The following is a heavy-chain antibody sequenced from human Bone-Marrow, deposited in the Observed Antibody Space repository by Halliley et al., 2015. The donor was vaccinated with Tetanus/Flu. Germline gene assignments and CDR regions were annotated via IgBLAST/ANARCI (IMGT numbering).Heavy chain of an antibody. V-gene: IGHV3-23*01. J-gene: IGHJ2*01. Sequence: LSLTCAASGFTFSHYAMSWVRQAPGKGLEWVSTISGSGDSTYYADSVKGRFTISRDNSKSTLYVQMSRLRGDDTAVYFCAKDLSRNNYWYFDIWGRGTLLTVSS. CDR2: ISGSGDST. CDR3: AKDLSRNNYWYFDI. CDR1: GFTFSHYA.